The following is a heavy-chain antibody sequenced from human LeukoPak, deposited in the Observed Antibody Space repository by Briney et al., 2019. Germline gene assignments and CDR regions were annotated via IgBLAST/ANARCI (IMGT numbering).Heavy chain of an antibody. V-gene: IGHV3-48*01. CDR2: ISSSSSTR. CDR1: GFTFSSYS. J-gene: IGHJ4*02. CDR3: ARGSYGGNSADY. D-gene: IGHD4-23*01. Sequence: GGSLRLSCAASGFTFSSYSMNWVRQAPGKGLEWVSHISSSSSTRYYADSVKGLFTLSRDNAKNSLYLQMNSLRAEDTAVYYCARGSYGGNSADYWGQGTLVTVSS.